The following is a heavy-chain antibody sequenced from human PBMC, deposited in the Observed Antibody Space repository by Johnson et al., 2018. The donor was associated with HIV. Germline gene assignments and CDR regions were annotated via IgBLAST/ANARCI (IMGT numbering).Heavy chain of an antibody. CDR1: GFTVSSNY. CDR2: ISSSGSTI. Sequence: VQLVESGGGVVQPGRSLRLSCAASGFTVSSNYMSWVRQAPGKGLEWVSYISSSGSTIYYADSVKGRFTISRDNAKNSLYLQMNSLRAEDTAVYYCASALAAAGTSAFDIWGQGTMVTVSS. J-gene: IGHJ3*02. V-gene: IGHV3-11*04. CDR3: ASALAAAGTSAFDI. D-gene: IGHD6-13*01.